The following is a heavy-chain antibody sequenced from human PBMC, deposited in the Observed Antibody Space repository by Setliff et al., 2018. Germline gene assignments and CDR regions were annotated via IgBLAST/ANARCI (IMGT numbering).Heavy chain of an antibody. CDR2: IYHSGST. V-gene: IGHV4-38-2*01. J-gene: IGHJ6*03. CDR3: ARVSLKSGYYYNYMDV. Sequence: SETLSLTCAVSGYSVSSGYYWGWIRQPPGKGLEWIAGIYHSGSTYYNPSLKSRIAISIDTSKYHFSLELTSVTAADTAVYYCARVSLKSGYYYNYMDVWGSGTTVTVSS. CDR1: GYSVSSGYY.